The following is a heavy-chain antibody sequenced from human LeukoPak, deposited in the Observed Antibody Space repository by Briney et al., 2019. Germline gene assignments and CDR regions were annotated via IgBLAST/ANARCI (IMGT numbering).Heavy chain of an antibody. CDR3: ARVAAGYSVNYFDY. CDR2: ISTGSSTT. V-gene: IGHV3-48*02. D-gene: IGHD4-23*01. Sequence: GGSLRLSCAASEFAFSTYNMNWVRQAPGKGLEWVSYISTGSSTTYYADSVKGRFTISRDNVENSLYLQMNSLRDEDTAVYYCARVAAGYSVNYFDYWGQGTLVTVSP. J-gene: IGHJ4*02. CDR1: EFAFSTYN.